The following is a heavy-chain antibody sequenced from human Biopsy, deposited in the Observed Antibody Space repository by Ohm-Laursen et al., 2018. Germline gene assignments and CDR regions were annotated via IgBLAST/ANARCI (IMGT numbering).Heavy chain of an antibody. J-gene: IGHJ4*02. CDR2: ISSDSNAI. CDR3: ARDRPASGDFDY. CDR1: GFTFSTYS. V-gene: IGHV3-48*01. D-gene: IGHD3-10*01. Sequence: SLRLSCTASGFTFSTYSMNWVRQAPGKGLEWVSYISSDSNAIYYADSVKGRFTISRDIAKYSLYLQMNSLRAEDTAVYYCARDRPASGDFDYWGQGTLVTVSS.